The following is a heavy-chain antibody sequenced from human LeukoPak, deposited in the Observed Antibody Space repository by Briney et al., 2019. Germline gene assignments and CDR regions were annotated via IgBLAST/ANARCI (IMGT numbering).Heavy chain of an antibody. J-gene: IGHJ4*02. CDR1: GGSFSGFY. CDR2: INQSGIT. V-gene: IGHV4-34*01. Sequence: SETLSLTCAVYGGSFSGFYWTWIRQPPGKGLEWIGEINQSGITNYSPSLKSRMVISVDTSKKQFSLKLNSVTAADTAVYHCARGGTFGEPFSRSWGQGTLVTVSS. D-gene: IGHD3-10*01. CDR3: ARGGTFGEPFSRS.